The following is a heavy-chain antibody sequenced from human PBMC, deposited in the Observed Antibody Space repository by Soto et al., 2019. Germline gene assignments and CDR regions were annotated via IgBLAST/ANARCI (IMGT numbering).Heavy chain of an antibody. CDR1: GGSVSSGSYY. J-gene: IGHJ5*02. CDR2: IYYSGST. V-gene: IGHV4-61*01. D-gene: IGHD3-3*01. CDR3: AEGKYDFWSGYPNCFDP. Sequence: SETLSLTCTVSGGSVSSGSYYWSWILQPPGKGLERIGYIYYSGSTNYNPSLKSRVTISVDTSKNQFSLKLSSVTAADTALCYCAEGKYDFWSGYPNCFDPWGQGTLVTVSS.